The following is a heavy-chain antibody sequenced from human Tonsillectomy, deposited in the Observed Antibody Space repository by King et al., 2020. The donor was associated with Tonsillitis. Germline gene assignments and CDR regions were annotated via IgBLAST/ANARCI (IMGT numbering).Heavy chain of an antibody. CDR1: GGSISTGSHY. CDR2: IYTSGST. V-gene: IGHV4-61*02. J-gene: IGHJ6*03. Sequence: VQLQESGPGLVKPSQTLSLTCTVSGGSISTGSHYWSWIRQPAGKGLEWIGRIYTSGSTNYNPSLKSRVTMSVDTSKNQFSLKLSSVTAADTAVYYCARDGGYSRSYYYSYYMDVWGKGTTVTVSS. CDR3: ARDGGYSRSYYYSYYMDV. D-gene: IGHD1-26*01.